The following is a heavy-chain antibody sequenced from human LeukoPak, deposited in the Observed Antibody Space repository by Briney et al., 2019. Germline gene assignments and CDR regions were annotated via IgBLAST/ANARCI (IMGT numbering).Heavy chain of an antibody. CDR1: GFTLSDYY. Sequence: GGSLRLSCAASGFTLSDYYMTWIRQAPGKGLDWISYITSSGSTIYYADSVKGRFTISRDNAKNSLYLQMNSLRAGDTAVYYCARMGIVGAMIPDYWGQGTLVTVSS. CDR3: ARMGIVGAMIPDY. V-gene: IGHV3-11*01. J-gene: IGHJ4*02. D-gene: IGHD1-26*01. CDR2: ITSSGSTI.